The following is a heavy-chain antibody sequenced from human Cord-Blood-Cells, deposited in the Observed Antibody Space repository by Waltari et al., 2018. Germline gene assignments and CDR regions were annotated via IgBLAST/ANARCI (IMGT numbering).Heavy chain of an antibody. CDR3: ARERVPNWFDP. J-gene: IGHJ5*02. CDR1: GFTVSSTY. CDR2: IYSGGST. V-gene: IGHV3-53*01. Sequence: EVQLVESGGGLIQPGGSLRLSCAASGFTVSSTYMSWVRQAPGKGLEWVSVIYSGGSTYYADSVKGRFTISRDNSKNTLYLQMNSLRAEDTAVYYCARERVPNWFDPWGQGTLVTVSS.